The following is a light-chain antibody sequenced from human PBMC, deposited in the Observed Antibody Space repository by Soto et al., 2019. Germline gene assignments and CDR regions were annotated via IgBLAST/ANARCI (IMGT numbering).Light chain of an antibody. Sequence: DIQMTQSPSSVSASVGDRVTITCRASQDLSSWLAWYQQKPGKAPKLLISAASSLQSGVPSRFSGSGSGTDFTLTIRSLHPEDFATYYCQQPISFPITFGQGTRLEIK. CDR1: QDLSSW. CDR2: AAS. CDR3: QQPISFPIT. J-gene: IGKJ5*01. V-gene: IGKV1D-12*01.